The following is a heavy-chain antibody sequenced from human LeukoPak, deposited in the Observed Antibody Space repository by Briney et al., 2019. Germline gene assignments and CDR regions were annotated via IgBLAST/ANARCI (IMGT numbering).Heavy chain of an antibody. CDR2: ISSSSSYI. CDR3: ASEGAARRNWFDP. Sequence: GGSLRLSCAASGFTFSSYSINWVRQAPGKGLELVSSISSSSSYIYYADSVKGRFTISRDNAKNSLYLQMNSLRAEDTAVYYCASEGAARRNWFDPWGQGTLVTVSS. CDR1: GFTFSSYS. J-gene: IGHJ5*02. D-gene: IGHD6-6*01. V-gene: IGHV3-21*01.